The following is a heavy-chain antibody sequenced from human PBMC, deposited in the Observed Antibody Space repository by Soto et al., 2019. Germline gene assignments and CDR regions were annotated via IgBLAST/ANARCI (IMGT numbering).Heavy chain of an antibody. CDR3: AREGVAPHYFSGMDV. CDR2: ISTYNGDT. Sequence: QVQLVQSGAEVKKPGASVKVSCKASGYTFTRSGISWVRQAPGQGLEWMGWISTYNGDTNYAQTFQGRVTRTTDTSTSTVHMEVTRLRSAEPAVYYCAREGVAPHYFSGMDVWGQGTPVTASS. J-gene: IGHJ6*02. D-gene: IGHD5-12*01. V-gene: IGHV1-18*01. CDR1: GYTFTRSG.